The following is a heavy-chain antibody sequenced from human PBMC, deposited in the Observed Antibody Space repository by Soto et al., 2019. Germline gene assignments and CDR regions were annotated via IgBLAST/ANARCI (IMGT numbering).Heavy chain of an antibody. D-gene: IGHD3-10*01. V-gene: IGHV3-15*01. CDR3: AKDLGVLWFGEFDY. CDR1: GFSFSHAW. CDR2: IKSRVDGGTT. J-gene: IGHJ4*02. Sequence: SLRLSCAASGFSFSHAWMSWVRQVPGKGLEWVGRIKSRVDGGTTDYAAPVQGRFVISRDDSKNTLYLHMNSLKTEDTAVYYCAKDLGVLWFGEFDYWGQGTQVTVSS.